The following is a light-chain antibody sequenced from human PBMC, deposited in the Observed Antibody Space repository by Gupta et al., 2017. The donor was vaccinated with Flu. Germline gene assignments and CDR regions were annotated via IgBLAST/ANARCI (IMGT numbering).Light chain of an antibody. CDR1: HGVGNF. Sequence: EIVLTQSPATLSSSPGERATLSCRASHGVGNFLAWYQQKPGQSPRLLIYDASKRATGTPGRFSGSGSGTXFTLTIXFLEPEDFALYYCHQRSDWPATFGXGTKIEIK. CDR3: HQRSDWPAT. CDR2: DAS. V-gene: IGKV3-11*01. J-gene: IGKJ4*01.